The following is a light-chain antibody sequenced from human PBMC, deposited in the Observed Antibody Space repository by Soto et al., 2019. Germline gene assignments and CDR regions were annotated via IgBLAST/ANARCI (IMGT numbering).Light chain of an antibody. CDR1: QSLLHSDGYSC. V-gene: IGKV2-28*01. Sequence: IVMTQSPLSLPVTPGESASISCTSSQSLLHSDGYSCLDWYLQKPGQSPQLLIHMGSIRASGVPDRFSGSGSGTDFTLRISRVEAEDVGIYYCMQALQGPPTFGGGTKVEIK. J-gene: IGKJ4*01. CDR2: MGS. CDR3: MQALQGPPT.